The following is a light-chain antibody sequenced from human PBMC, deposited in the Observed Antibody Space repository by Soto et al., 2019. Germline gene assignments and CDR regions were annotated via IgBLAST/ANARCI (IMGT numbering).Light chain of an antibody. V-gene: IGKV3-20*01. Sequence: ETVLKQSPGTLSLSPGERATLSCRATQSVCSSCLAWYQQKPGQAPRLLIYDASKRATGITDRFSGSRSRTDFTLTISRLEAEDFAVYYCQQYGRSPRTFGQGTKLEIK. CDR2: DAS. CDR3: QQYGRSPRT. J-gene: IGKJ2*01. CDR1: QSVCSSC.